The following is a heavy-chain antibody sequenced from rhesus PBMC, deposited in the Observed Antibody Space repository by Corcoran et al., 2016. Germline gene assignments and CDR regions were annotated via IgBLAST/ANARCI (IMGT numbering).Heavy chain of an antibody. V-gene: IGHV4-122*02. J-gene: IGHJ3*01. CDR3: AREDYCTSTTCFDAFDF. CDR2: ISYSGST. Sequence: QLQLQESGPGLVKPSETLSLPCAVSGYSLRSGYGWRWIRQPPGKGLAWIGYISYSGSTSYKPSLKSLVTISRDTSKNQFSLKLSSVTAADTAVYYCAREDYCTSTTCFDAFDFWGQGLRVTVSS. CDR1: GYSLRSGYG. D-gene: IGHD2-2*01.